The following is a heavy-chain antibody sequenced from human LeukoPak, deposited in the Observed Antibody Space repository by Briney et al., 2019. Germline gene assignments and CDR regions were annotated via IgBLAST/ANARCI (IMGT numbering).Heavy chain of an antibody. V-gene: IGHV4-4*02. J-gene: IGHJ4*02. CDR1: GGSISSSNW. CDR2: IYHSGST. Sequence: SETLSLTCAVSGGSISSSNWWSWVRQPPGKGLEWIGEIYHSGSTNYNPSLKSRVTISVDTSKNQFSLKLSSVTAADTAVYYCARGGTYYYDSSGRFDYWGQGTLVTVSS. CDR3: ARGGTYYYDSSGRFDY. D-gene: IGHD3-22*01.